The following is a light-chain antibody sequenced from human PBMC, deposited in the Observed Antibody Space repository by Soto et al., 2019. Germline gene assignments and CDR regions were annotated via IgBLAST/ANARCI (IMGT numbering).Light chain of an antibody. Sequence: EIVLTQSPGTLSLSPGERATLSCRASQSVSSSLAWYQQKTGQAPRLLIYDASNRATGIPARFSGSGAGTDFTLTISSLEPEDVAVYYCQQRSNWPITFGQGTRLEIK. CDR3: QQRSNWPIT. CDR1: QSVSSS. J-gene: IGKJ5*01. CDR2: DAS. V-gene: IGKV3D-11*02.